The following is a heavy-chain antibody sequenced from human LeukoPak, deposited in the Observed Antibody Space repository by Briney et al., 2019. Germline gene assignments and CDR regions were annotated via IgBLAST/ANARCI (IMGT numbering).Heavy chain of an antibody. J-gene: IGHJ5*02. Sequence: GGSLRLSCAASGFTFSNYRMNWVRQAPGKGLEWVAFIRYDGSNKYYADSVKGRFTISRDNSKNTLYLQMNSLRAEDTAVYYCAKDYSSGWYRGENWFDPWGQGTLVTVSS. CDR1: GFTFSNYR. CDR2: IRYDGSNK. D-gene: IGHD6-19*01. V-gene: IGHV3-30*02. CDR3: AKDYSSGWYRGENWFDP.